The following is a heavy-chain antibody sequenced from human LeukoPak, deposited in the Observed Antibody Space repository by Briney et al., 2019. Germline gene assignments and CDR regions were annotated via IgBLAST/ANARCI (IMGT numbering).Heavy chain of an antibody. J-gene: IGHJ4*02. V-gene: IGHV3-73*01. CDR3: TITAPVEMATIL. Sequence: GGSLRLSCAASGFTFSGSAMHWVRQASGKGLEWVGRIRSKANSYATAYAASVKGRFTISRDDSKNTAYLQMNSLKTDDTAVYYCTITAPVEMATILGGQGPLVTVSS. CDR2: IRSKANSYAT. D-gene: IGHD5-24*01. CDR1: GFTFSGSA.